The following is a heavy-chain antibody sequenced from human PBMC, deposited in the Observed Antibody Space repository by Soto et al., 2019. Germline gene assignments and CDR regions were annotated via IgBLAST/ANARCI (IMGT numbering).Heavy chain of an antibody. CDR2: ISHSGTT. Sequence: QVQLQQWGAGLLKPSETLSLTCTVYGGSFSGNYWSWIRQPPGMGLEWIGEISHSGTTNYNPSLISRVTISVDTSKNQFSLTLSSVTAADTAIYYCARGHLPGGNTFYYDYWGQGTLVTVSS. CDR3: ARGHLPGGNTFYYDY. D-gene: IGHD2-15*01. J-gene: IGHJ4*02. CDR1: GGSFSGNY. V-gene: IGHV4-34*01.